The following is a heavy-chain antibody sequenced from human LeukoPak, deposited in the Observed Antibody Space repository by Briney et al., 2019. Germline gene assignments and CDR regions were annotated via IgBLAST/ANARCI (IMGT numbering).Heavy chain of an antibody. CDR3: ARDGGSGWYYFDY. CDR1: GFTFSSYS. V-gene: IGHV3-21*01. CDR2: ISSSSYI. J-gene: IGHJ4*02. Sequence: GGSLRLSCAASGFTFSSYSMNWVRQAPGKGLEWVSSISSSSYIYYADSVKGRFTIYRDNAKNSLYLQMNTLRAEDTAVYYCARDGGSGWYYFDYWGQGTLVTVSS. D-gene: IGHD6-19*01.